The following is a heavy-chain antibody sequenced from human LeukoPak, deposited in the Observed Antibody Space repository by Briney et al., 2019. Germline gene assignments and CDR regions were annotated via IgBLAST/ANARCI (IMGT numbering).Heavy chain of an antibody. Sequence: PSETLSLTCTVSGGSIGSYYWSWIRQPPGKGLEWIGYIYYSGSTNYNPSLKSRVTISVDTSKNQFSLKLSSVTAADTAVYYCARHWEYSSSWTEFDPWGQGTLVTVSS. J-gene: IGHJ5*02. CDR1: GGSIGSYY. CDR2: IYYSGST. CDR3: ARHWEYSSSWTEFDP. V-gene: IGHV4-59*08. D-gene: IGHD6-13*01.